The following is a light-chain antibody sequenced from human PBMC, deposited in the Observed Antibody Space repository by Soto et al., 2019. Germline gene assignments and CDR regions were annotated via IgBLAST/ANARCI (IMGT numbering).Light chain of an antibody. CDR2: GAS. J-gene: IGKJ1*01. CDR1: RTVSSN. V-gene: IGKV3-15*01. CDR3: QQHDHWPAT. Sequence: DIVMTQSPATLSVSPGETATLSCRASRTVSSNLAWYHQKPGQAPRLLIYGASTRATGIPARFSGSGSGTEFTLTISSLQSEDFAVYFCQQHDHWPATFGQGTKV.